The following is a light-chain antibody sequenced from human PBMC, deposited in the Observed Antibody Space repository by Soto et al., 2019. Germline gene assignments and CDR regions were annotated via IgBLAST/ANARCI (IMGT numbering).Light chain of an antibody. CDR2: EVT. Sequence: QSVLTQPPSASGSPGQSVAISCTGTSSDVGGNNYVSWYQQRPGKAPKLMVYEVTKRPAGVPDRFSGSKSGNTASLTVSGLQAEDEADYYCSSYAGSNNVIFGGGTKVTVL. V-gene: IGLV2-8*01. CDR1: SSDVGGNNY. CDR3: SSYAGSNNVI. J-gene: IGLJ2*01.